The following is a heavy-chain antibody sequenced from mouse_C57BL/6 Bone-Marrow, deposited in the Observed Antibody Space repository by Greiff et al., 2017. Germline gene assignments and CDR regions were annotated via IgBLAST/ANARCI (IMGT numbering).Heavy chain of an antibody. CDR3: ASGGGTGFDY. V-gene: IGHV1-69*01. CDR2: IDPSDSYP. Sequence: QVQLQQPGAELVMPGASVKLSCKASGYTFTSYWMHWVKQRPGQGLEWIGEIDPSDSYPNYNQKFKGKSTLTVDKSSSTAYMQLSSLTSEDSAVXDCASGGGTGFDYWGQGTTLTVSS. J-gene: IGHJ2*01. CDR1: GYTFTSYW. D-gene: IGHD4-1*01.